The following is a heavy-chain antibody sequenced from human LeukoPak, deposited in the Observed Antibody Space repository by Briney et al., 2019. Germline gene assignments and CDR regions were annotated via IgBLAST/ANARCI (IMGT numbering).Heavy chain of an antibody. V-gene: IGHV1-46*01. D-gene: IGHD3-9*01. Sequence: ASVKVSCKASGYTFTSYYMHWVRQAPGQGLEWMGIINPSGGSTSYAQKFQGRVTMTRDTSTSTVYIELSSLRSEDTAVYYCARDRHSGYYDILTGSEPPNWFDPWGQGTLVTVSS. CDR2: INPSGGST. CDR1: GYTFTSYY. J-gene: IGHJ5*02. CDR3: ARDRHSGYYDILTGSEPPNWFDP.